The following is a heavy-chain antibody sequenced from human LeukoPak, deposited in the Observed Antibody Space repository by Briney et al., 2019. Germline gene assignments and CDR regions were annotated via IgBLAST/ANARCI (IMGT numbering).Heavy chain of an antibody. Sequence: SETLSLTCTVSGGSIGRSSYYWGWIRQPPGKGLEWIGSIYYSGSTYYNPSLKSRVAMSVDTSKNQLSLKLSSVTAADTAVYYCARAPVLGYYQEGGFDYWGQGTLVTVSS. CDR3: ARAPVLGYYQEGGFDY. V-gene: IGHV4-39*07. CDR2: IYYSGST. CDR1: GGSIGRSSYY. D-gene: IGHD3-22*01. J-gene: IGHJ4*02.